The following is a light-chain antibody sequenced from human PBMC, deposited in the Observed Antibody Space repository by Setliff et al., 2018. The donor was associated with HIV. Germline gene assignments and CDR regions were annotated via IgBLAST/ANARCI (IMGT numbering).Light chain of an antibody. Sequence: QSVLTQPASVSGSPGQSITISCTGTSSDVGGYDFVSWYQFHPGRAPRLMIYDVNKRSSGVSNRLSGSKSGDTASLTISGLQAEDEADYFCSSYTSSTTFLVFGGGTKVTVL. CDR1: SSDVGGYDF. V-gene: IGLV2-14*03. CDR2: DVN. CDR3: SSYTSSTTFLV. J-gene: IGLJ3*02.